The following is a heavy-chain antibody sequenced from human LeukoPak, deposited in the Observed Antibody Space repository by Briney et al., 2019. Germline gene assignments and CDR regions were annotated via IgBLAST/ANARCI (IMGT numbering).Heavy chain of an antibody. Sequence: GGSLRLSCAASGFTFSSYAMSWVRQAPGKGLEWVAFIRYDGSNKYYADSVKGRFTISRDNSKNTLYLQMNSLRAEDTAVYYCAKDGEAVRGVDYYYYYMDVWGKGTTVTVSS. V-gene: IGHV3-30*02. CDR3: AKDGEAVRGVDYYYYYMDV. CDR2: IRYDGSNK. CDR1: GFTFSSYA. D-gene: IGHD3-10*01. J-gene: IGHJ6*03.